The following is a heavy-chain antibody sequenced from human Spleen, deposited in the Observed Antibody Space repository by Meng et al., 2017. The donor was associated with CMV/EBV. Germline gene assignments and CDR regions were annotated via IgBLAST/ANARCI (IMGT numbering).Heavy chain of an antibody. J-gene: IGHJ4*02. CDR1: GDSIISSRYY. CDR2: LYHSGGT. Sequence: GPLRLSCTVSGDSIISSRYYWGWIRQPPGKRLEWIGSLYHSGGTYYNPSLRSRVAISVDTSRSQFSLTLRFVTAADTAMYYCARHRWDCSTTSCYWNYWGQGSLVTVSS. V-gene: IGHV4-39*01. CDR3: ARHRWDCSTTSCYWNY. D-gene: IGHD2-2*01.